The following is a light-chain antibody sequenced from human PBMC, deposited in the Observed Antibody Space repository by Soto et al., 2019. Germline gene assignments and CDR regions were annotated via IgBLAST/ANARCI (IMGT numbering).Light chain of an antibody. J-gene: IGKJ3*01. V-gene: IGKV1-39*01. CDR3: QQSYTTPFT. Sequence: DIQMTQSPSSLSASVGDRVTITCRANQTITTFLNWYQHKPGKAPALLIYAASYLQRGVPSRFSASGSGTEFTLTVSSLEPEDFSTYYCQQSYTTPFTFGPGNQVVFK. CDR2: AAS. CDR1: QTITTF.